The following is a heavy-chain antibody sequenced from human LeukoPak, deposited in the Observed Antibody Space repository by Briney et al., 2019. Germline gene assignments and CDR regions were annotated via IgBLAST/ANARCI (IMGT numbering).Heavy chain of an antibody. Sequence: SETLSLTCTVSGGSISSYYWSWIRQPPGKGLEWIGYIYYSGSTNHNPSLKSRVTISVDTAKNQFSLKLSSVTAADTAVYYCARGGGQYCSSTSCYNDIWGQGTMVTVSS. J-gene: IGHJ3*02. CDR3: ARGGGQYCSSTSCYNDI. CDR2: IYYSGST. D-gene: IGHD2-2*02. CDR1: GGSISSYY. V-gene: IGHV4-59*01.